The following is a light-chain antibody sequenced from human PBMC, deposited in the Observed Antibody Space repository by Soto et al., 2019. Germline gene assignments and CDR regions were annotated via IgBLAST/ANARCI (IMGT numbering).Light chain of an antibody. CDR3: QQYNSYSR. J-gene: IGKJ1*01. V-gene: IGKV1-5*01. CDR1: QSISSW. Sequence: DIQMTQSPSTLSASVGDRVTITCRASQSISSWLAWYQQKPGKAPKLLIYDASSLESGVPSRFSGSGSGTEFTLTISSLQPDDFATYYCQQYNSYSRFGQGTKVEI. CDR2: DAS.